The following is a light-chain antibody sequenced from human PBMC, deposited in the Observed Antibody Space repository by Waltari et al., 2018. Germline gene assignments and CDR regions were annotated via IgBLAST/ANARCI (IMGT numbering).Light chain of an antibody. CDR2: DVS. CDR1: SNDVGDYNY. Sequence: QSALTQPASVSGSPGQSITISCTGTSNDVGDYNYVSWYQQHPGKAPQLMICDVSNRPSGVSNRFSGSKAGNTASLTISELQAEDEADYYCSAVTGSSTWVFGGGTKLTVL. CDR3: SAVTGSSTWV. V-gene: IGLV2-14*01. J-gene: IGLJ3*02.